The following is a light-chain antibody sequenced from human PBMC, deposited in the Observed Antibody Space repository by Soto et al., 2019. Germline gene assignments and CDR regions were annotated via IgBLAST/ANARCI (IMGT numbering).Light chain of an antibody. CDR2: GAS. Sequence: EIVMTQSPGTLSVSPGERATLSCRASQSVSNNYLAWYQQKPGQAPRLLIYGASTRATGIPDRFSGSGSGTDFTLTISGLEPEDSAVYYCQQYGSSPTWTFGQGTKV. CDR1: QSVSNNY. V-gene: IGKV3-20*01. J-gene: IGKJ1*01. CDR3: QQYGSSPTWT.